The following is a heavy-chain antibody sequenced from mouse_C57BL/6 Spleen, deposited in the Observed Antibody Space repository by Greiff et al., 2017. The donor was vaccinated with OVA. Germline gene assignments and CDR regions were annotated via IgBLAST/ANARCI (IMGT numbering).Heavy chain of an antibody. CDR3: ARGGGYFDY. J-gene: IGHJ2*01. CDR1: GFTFSSYT. V-gene: IGHV5-9*01. CDR2: ISGGGGNT. Sequence: EVQVVESGGGLVKPGGSLKLSCAASGFTFSSYTMSWVRQTPEKRLEWVATISGGGGNTYYPDSVKGRFTISRDNAKNTLYLQMSSLRSEDTALYYCARGGGYFDYWGQGTTLTVSS.